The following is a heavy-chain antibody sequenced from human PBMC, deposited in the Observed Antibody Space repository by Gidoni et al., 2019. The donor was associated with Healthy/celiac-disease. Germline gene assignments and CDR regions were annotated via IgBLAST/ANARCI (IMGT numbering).Heavy chain of an antibody. D-gene: IGHD3-22*01. CDR2: IYYSGST. J-gene: IGHJ3*02. V-gene: IGHV4-59*09. Sequence: GYIYYSGSTNYNPSLKSRVTISVDTSKNQFSLKLSSVTAADTAVYYCARGYYYDSPGYAFDIWGQGTMVTVSS. CDR3: ARGYYYDSPGYAFDI.